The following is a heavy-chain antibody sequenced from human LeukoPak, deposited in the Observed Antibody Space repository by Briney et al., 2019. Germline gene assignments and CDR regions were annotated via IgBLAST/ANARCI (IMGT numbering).Heavy chain of an antibody. V-gene: IGHV3-66*01. J-gene: IGHJ4*02. CDR2: IFSHGET. D-gene: IGHD2-8*01. CDR1: GFTFSSYA. CDR3: ARDPPAVSINTYA. Sequence: GGSLRLSCAASGFTFSSYAMNWVRQAPGKGLEWVSLIFSHGETSYADPVKGRFTISRDNSKNTLYLQMNGLRVEDTAVYYCARDPPAVSINTYAWGQGTLVTVSS.